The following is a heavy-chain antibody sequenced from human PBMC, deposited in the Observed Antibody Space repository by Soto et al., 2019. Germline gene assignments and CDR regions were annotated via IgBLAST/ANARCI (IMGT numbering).Heavy chain of an antibody. Sequence: PSETLSLTCTVSGGSISSGGYYWNWIRQHPGKGLEWIGYIYYSGGTYYNPSLKSRLTISVDTSKNQFSLKLSSVTAADTAVYYCARGRGSSSGYYFGYWGQGTLVTVSS. J-gene: IGHJ4*02. CDR3: ARGRGSSSGYYFGY. CDR2: IYYSGGT. D-gene: IGHD3-22*01. CDR1: GGSISSGGYY. V-gene: IGHV4-31*03.